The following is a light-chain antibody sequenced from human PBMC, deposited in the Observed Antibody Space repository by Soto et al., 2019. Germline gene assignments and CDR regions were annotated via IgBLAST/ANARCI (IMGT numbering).Light chain of an antibody. Sequence: QSVLTQPASGYGAPGQSSTIFCTGTSSDIGRYNYVSWYQQYPGKAPKFMIYGVSNRPSGVSNRFSGSKSGNTASLTISGLQAEDEADYYCSSYISSSTYVFGTGTKVTV. V-gene: IGLV2-14*01. J-gene: IGLJ1*01. CDR1: SSDIGRYNY. CDR3: SSYISSSTYV. CDR2: GVS.